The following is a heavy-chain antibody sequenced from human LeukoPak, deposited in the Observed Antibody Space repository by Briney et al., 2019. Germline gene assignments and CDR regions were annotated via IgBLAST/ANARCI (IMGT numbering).Heavy chain of an antibody. CDR1: GASFSDSY. CDR2: INNSGST. D-gene: IGHD3-16*01. Sequence: SGTLSLTCAVYGASFSDSYWSWIRQSPEKGLEWIGEINNSGSTSYNPSLNSRVIMSVDRSKNQFSLRLTSVTAADTAVYYCARGRYGPRLGNWGQGTLVTVSS. V-gene: IGHV4-34*01. CDR3: ARGRYGPRLGN. J-gene: IGHJ4*02.